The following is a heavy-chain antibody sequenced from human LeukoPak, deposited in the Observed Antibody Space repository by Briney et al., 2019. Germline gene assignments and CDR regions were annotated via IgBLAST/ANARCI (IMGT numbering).Heavy chain of an antibody. V-gene: IGHV3-23*01. CDR1: GFSSSGYV. D-gene: IGHD4-17*01. CDR2: IGRSGDYT. J-gene: IGHJ4*02. CDR3: AKDRDDSGDYAFDY. Sequence: GGPVRLSCAASGFSSSGYVMSWVRQAPGKGLEWVSVIGRSGDYTHYADSVKGRFTISRDNSKNTLSLQMSSLRAEDTAIYYCAKDRDDSGDYAFDYWGQGVLVTVFS.